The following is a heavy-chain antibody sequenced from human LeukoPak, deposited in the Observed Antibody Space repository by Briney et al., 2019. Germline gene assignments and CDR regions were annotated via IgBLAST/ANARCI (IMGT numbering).Heavy chain of an antibody. D-gene: IGHD3-22*01. CDR1: GFTFISYS. J-gene: IGHJ4*02. CDR2: IKQDGSGK. V-gene: IGHV3-7*01. CDR3: ARVQYYYDSSADY. Sequence: PGGSLRLSCAASGFTFISYSMNWVRQAPGKGLEWVANIKQDGSGKYYVDSVRGRFTISRDNAKNSLYLQMNSLRAEDTAVYYCARVQYYYDSSADYWGQGTLVTVSS.